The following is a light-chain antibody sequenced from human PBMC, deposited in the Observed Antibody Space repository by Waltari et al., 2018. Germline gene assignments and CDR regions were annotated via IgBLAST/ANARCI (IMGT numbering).Light chain of an antibody. J-gene: IGKJ1*01. V-gene: IGKV4-1*01. CDR2: WAS. Sequence: DIVMTQSPDSLAVSLGERATINCKSSQSVLYSSDNKNYLAWYQRKPGQPPNLLIYWASSRESGVPDRFSGSGSGTDFTRTISSLQAEDVAVYYCQQYYTTPVTFGQGTKVEVK. CDR3: QQYYTTPVT. CDR1: QSVLYSSDNKNY.